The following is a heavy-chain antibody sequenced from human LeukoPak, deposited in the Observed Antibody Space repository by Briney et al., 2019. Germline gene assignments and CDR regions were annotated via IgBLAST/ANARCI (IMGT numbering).Heavy chain of an antibody. V-gene: IGHV3-11*01. CDR2: ISSSGSTI. CDR1: GFTFDNYR. CDR3: ARETEDSADV. J-gene: IGHJ6*02. Sequence: PGGSLRLSCAASGFTFDNYRMSWVRQAPGRGLEWVSYISSSGSTIYYADSVKGRFTISRDNAKNSLYLQMNSLRAEDMAVYYCARETEDSADVWGRGTTVTVSS. D-gene: IGHD5-18*01.